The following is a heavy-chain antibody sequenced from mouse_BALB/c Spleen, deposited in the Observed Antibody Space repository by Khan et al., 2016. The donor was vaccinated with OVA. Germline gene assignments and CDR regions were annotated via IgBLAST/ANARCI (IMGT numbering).Heavy chain of an antibody. CDR2: IYPFNDDN. CDR3: ARNYRDDGYFDS. V-gene: IGHV1S136*01. CDR1: GYTFTAYV. D-gene: IGHD2-14*01. J-gene: IGHJ2*01. Sequence: VQLQQSGPELVKPGASVKMSCTASGYTFTAYVIHWVKQKPGQGLDWIGYIYPFNDDNKYNEKFKGKATLTSAQSSSTAYMERSSLTSEDSAVYYCARNYRDDGYFDSWGQGTTLTVSS.